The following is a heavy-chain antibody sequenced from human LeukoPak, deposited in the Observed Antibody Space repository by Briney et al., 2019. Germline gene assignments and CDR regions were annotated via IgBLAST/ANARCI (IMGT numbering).Heavy chain of an antibody. Sequence: GGSLRLSCAASGFTFSSYSMNWVRQAPGKGLEWVSSISSSSYIYYADSVKGRFTIFRDNAKNSLYLQMNSLRAEDTAVYYCARDSVVAVVFDYWGQGTLVTVSS. CDR2: ISSSSYI. CDR3: ARDSVVAVVFDY. J-gene: IGHJ4*02. V-gene: IGHV3-21*01. CDR1: GFTFSSYS. D-gene: IGHD5-12*01.